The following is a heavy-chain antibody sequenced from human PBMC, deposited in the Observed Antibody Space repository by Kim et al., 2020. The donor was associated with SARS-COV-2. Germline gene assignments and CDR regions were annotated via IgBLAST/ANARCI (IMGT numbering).Heavy chain of an antibody. J-gene: IGHJ6*02. CDR2: IIPIFGTA. CDR1: GGTFSSYA. Sequence: SVKVSCKASGGTFSSYAISWVRQAPGQGLEWMGGIIPIFGTANYAQKFQGRVTITADESTSTAYMELSSLRSEDTAVYYCASPGGLRYFDSLFNSPYGMDVWGHGTTVTVSS. CDR3: ASPGGLRYFDSLFNSPYGMDV. V-gene: IGHV1-69*13. D-gene: IGHD3-9*01.